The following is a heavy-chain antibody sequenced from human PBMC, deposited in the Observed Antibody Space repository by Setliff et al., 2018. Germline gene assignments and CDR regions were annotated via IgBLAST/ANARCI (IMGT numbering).Heavy chain of an antibody. CDR1: DDSISSRHYY. CDR2: IYTSWST. CDR3: ARMSGFLYTDV. J-gene: IGHJ6*03. V-gene: IGHV4-61*09. Sequence: PSQTLSLTCTVSDDSISSRHYYWSWIRQPAGKGLEWLGQIYTSWSTNYNPSLKGRATLSIDASKKQFSLKLTSVTAADTAVYYCARMSGFLYTDVWGKGTTVTVSS. D-gene: IGHD3-3*01.